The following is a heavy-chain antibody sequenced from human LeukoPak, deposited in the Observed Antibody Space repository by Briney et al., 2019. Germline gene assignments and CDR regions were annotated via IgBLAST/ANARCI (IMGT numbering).Heavy chain of an antibody. J-gene: IGHJ4*02. CDR2: ISSISSYI. D-gene: IGHD4-17*01. Sequence: PGGSLRLSCAASGFTFSIHAMSWVRQAPGKGLEWVSSISSISSYIYYADAVKGRFTISRDNAKISLYLQMNSLRAEDTAVYYCATQSYGLFAYWGQGTLVTVSS. V-gene: IGHV3-21*01. CDR1: GFTFSIHA. CDR3: ATQSYGLFAY.